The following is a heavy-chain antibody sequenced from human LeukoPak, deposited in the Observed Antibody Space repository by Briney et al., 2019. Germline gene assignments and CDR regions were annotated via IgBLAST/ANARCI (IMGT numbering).Heavy chain of an antibody. V-gene: IGHV1-46*01. CDR3: ARDVNPTRYSSSWLFDY. J-gene: IGHJ4*02. D-gene: IGHD6-13*01. CDR1: GYTFTSYY. Sequence: GASVKVSCKASGYTFTSYYMHWVRQAPGQGLEWMGIINPSGGSTSYAQKFQGRVTMTRDTSTSTVYKELSGLRSEDTAVYYCARDVNPTRYSSSWLFDYWGQGTLVTVSS. CDR2: INPSGGST.